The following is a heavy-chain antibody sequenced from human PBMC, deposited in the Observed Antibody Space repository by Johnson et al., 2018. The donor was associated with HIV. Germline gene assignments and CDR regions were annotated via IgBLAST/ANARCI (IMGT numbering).Heavy chain of an antibody. CDR1: GFRFDDYG. CDR2: INWNGGST. D-gene: IGHD3-16*01. J-gene: IGHJ3*02. V-gene: IGHV3-20*04. CDR3: ARGDDSMWGAFDI. Sequence: VQLVESGGGVVRPGGSLRLSCEGSGFRFDDYGMNWVRQGPGKGLEWVSGINWNGGSTGHADSVMGRFTISSDNSKNTLYLQMKSLRPEDTSVYCCARGDDSMWGAFDILGQGTMVTVSS.